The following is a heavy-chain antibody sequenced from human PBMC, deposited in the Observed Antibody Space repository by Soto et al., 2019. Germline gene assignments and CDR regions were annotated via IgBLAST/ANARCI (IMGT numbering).Heavy chain of an antibody. Sequence: PGWSLRLACVSSVFSLINYNMNWVRQAPGKGLEWVSYITDSSDTVHYADSVRGRFTISRDNAESSLYLQMNSLRDEDTAVYFCARDFGHGYYLDYWGRGTLVTVSS. V-gene: IGHV3-48*02. J-gene: IGHJ4*02. D-gene: IGHD3-3*01. CDR3: ARDFGHGYYLDY. CDR1: VFSLINYN. CDR2: ITDSSDTV.